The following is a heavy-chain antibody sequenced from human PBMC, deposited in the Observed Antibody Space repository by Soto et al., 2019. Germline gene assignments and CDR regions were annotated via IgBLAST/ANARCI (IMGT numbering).Heavy chain of an antibody. V-gene: IGHV3-23*01. CDR2: FSATSENT. J-gene: IGHJ4*02. Sequence: EVQLLESGGGLVQPGGSLRLSCVGSGFFFSSYTMTWVRQAPGKGPEWVSSFSATSENTYYADSVRGRFTISSDNSKNTLFLQMNSLPAEDTAMYYCAKARDQQWVRLPFDYWGQGILVIVSS. CDR1: GFFFSSYT. D-gene: IGHD6-19*01. CDR3: AKARDQQWVRLPFDY.